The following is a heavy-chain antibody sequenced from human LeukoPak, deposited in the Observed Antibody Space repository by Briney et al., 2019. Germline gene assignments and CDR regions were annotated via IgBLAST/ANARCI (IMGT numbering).Heavy chain of an antibody. Sequence: SETLSLTCTVSGGSISRSRDYWGWIRQPPGKGLEWIGSIYYSGSTYYNPSLKSRVTISGDTSKNRFSLKLSSVTAADTAVYYCARGGRRDGYNSWGQGTLVTVSS. CDR2: IYYSGST. CDR3: ARGGRRDGYNS. J-gene: IGHJ4*02. D-gene: IGHD5-24*01. V-gene: IGHV4-39*07. CDR1: GGSISRSRDY.